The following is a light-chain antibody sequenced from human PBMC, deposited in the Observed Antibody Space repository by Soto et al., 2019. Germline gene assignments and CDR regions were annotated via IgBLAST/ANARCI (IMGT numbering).Light chain of an antibody. Sequence: QSALTQPPSASGSPGQSVTISCTGTISDVGGYNYVSWYQQYPGKAPKLLIFEVIKRPSGVPDRFSGSKSGDTASLTVSGLQAEDEADYYCSSYADSNTDLFGTGTKLTVL. J-gene: IGLJ1*01. CDR1: ISDVGGYNY. V-gene: IGLV2-8*01. CDR3: SSYADSNTDL. CDR2: EVI.